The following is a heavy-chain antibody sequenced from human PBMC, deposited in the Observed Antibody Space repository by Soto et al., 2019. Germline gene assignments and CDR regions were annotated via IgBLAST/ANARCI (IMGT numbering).Heavy chain of an antibody. J-gene: IGHJ6*04. V-gene: IGHV1-69*13. CDR2: IIPIFGTP. CDR1: GGTFSSYA. CDR3: ATGGYSAYNYHHDYYGMDV. Sequence: SVKVSCKASGGTFSSYAISWVRQAPGQGLEWMGGIIPIFGTPNYAQKFQGRVTITADESTSTAYMELSSLKSEDTAVYYCATGGYSAYNYHHDYYGMDVYRKGTTLTVSS. D-gene: IGHD5-12*01.